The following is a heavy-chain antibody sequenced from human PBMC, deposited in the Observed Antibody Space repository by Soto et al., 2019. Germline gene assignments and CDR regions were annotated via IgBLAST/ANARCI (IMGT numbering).Heavy chain of an antibody. CDR1: GVTFSSYA. CDR2: IIPIFGTA. CDR3: ARPPWYYYDSSVYNYFDC. V-gene: IGHV1-69*06. J-gene: IGHJ4*02. D-gene: IGHD3-22*01. Sequence: QVQLVQSGAEVKKPGSSVKVSCKASGVTFSSYAISWVRQAPGQGLEWVGGIIPIFGTANYAQKFQGRVTITADKSTSTAYMELSSLRSEDTAVYSCARPPWYYYDSSVYNYFDCWGQGTLVTVST.